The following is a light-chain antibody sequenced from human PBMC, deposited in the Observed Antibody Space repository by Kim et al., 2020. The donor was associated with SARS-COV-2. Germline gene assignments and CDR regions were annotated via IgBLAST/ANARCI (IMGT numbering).Light chain of an antibody. Sequence: GQRVNMSSTGSSSNIGGNTVTWYQQFPGTAPKVVISRNDERPSGLSDRFSGSKSGTSASLAISGLQSEDEADYYCATWDDRLKGVVFGGGTQLTVL. CDR2: RND. V-gene: IGLV1-44*01. CDR1: SSNIGGNT. J-gene: IGLJ3*02. CDR3: ATWDDRLKGVV.